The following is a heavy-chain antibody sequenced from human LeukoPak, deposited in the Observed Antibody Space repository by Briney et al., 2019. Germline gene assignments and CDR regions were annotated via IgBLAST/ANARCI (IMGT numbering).Heavy chain of an antibody. D-gene: IGHD2-15*01. CDR3: ARDVSDCSGGSCYSYFDY. CDR2: ISFYGSNK. CDR1: GFTFSSYA. V-gene: IGHV3-30*04. J-gene: IGHJ4*02. Sequence: PGRSLRLSCAASGFTFSSYAVHWVRQAPGKGLEWVSFISFYGSNKYYADFVKGRFTISRDNSKNTLYLQMNSLRAEDTAVYYCARDVSDCSGGSCYSYFDYWGQGSLVTVSS.